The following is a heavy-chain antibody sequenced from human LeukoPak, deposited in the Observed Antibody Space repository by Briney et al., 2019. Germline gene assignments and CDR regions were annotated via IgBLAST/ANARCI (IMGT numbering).Heavy chain of an antibody. CDR2: INHSGST. Sequence: SETLSLTCAVYGGSFSGYYWSWIRQPPGKGLEWIGEINHSGSTNYNPSLKSRVTISVDTSKNQFSLKLSSVTAADTAVYYCARGRMFKAVVAATSRSRAFDIWGQGTMVTVSS. CDR3: ARGRMFKAVVAATSRSRAFDI. CDR1: GGSFSGYY. J-gene: IGHJ3*02. V-gene: IGHV4-34*01. D-gene: IGHD2-15*01.